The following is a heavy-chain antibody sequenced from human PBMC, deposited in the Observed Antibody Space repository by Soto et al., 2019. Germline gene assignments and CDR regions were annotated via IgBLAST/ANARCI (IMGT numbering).Heavy chain of an antibody. J-gene: IGHJ4*02. CDR3: TRDSYGYY. Sequence: PGGSLRLSCAASGFTFSSYAMHWVRQAPGRGLEWVAGISYDGSNKSYADSVKGRFTISRDNAKNTLYLQMNSLRAEDTAVYYCTRDSYGYYWGQGTLVTV. CDR1: GFTFSSYA. V-gene: IGHV3-30-3*01. CDR2: ISYDGSNK. D-gene: IGHD5-18*01.